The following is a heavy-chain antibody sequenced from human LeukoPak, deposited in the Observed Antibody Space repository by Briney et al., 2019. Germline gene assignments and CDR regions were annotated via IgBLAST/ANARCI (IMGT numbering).Heavy chain of an antibody. CDR1: GVSFSGYY. CDR3: ARRSDTAMVFDDY. CDR2: INHSGST. V-gene: IGHV4-34*01. Sequence: SETLSLTCAVYGVSFSGYYWSWVRQPPGKGLEWIGEINHSGSTNYNPSLKSRVTMSVDTSKNQFSLELSSVTAADTAVYYCARRSDTAMVFDDYWGQGTLVTVSS. J-gene: IGHJ4*02. D-gene: IGHD5-18*01.